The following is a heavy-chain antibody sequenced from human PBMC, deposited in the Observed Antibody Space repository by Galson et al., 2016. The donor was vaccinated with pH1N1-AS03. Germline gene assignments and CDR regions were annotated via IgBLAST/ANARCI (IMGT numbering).Heavy chain of an antibody. V-gene: IGHV1-2*06. D-gene: IGHD3-10*01. CDR2: INPKRGGT. CDR3: ARETRLNMDRGPTFFFDY. J-gene: IGHJ4*02. Sequence: SVKVSCKASGYTFTDYYIHWVRQAPGQALEWMGRINPKRGGTNYSQRFPGRVAMTRETSVSTAYMDLIRLSTDDTAVYSCARETRLNMDRGPTFFFDYWGQGSLVTVSS. CDR1: GYTFTDYY.